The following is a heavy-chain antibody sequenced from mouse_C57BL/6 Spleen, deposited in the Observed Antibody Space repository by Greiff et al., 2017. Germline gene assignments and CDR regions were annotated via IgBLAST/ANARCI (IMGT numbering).Heavy chain of an antibody. Sequence: QVQLQQPGAELVKPGASVKLSCKASGYTFTSYWMHWVKQRPGQGLEWIGMIHPNSGSTNYNEKFKSKATLTVDKSSSTAYMQLSSLTSEDSAVYYCARSGVLLRSFAYWGQGTLVTVSA. CDR2: IHPNSGST. CDR1: GYTFTSYW. CDR3: ARSGVLLRSFAY. J-gene: IGHJ3*01. D-gene: IGHD1-1*01. V-gene: IGHV1-64*01.